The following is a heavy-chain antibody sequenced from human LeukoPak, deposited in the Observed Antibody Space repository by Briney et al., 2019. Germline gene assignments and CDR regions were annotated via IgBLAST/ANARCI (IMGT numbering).Heavy chain of an antibody. CDR2: INHSGST. CDR1: GGSFSGYY. J-gene: IGHJ4*02. Sequence: SETLSLTCAVYGGSFSGYYWSRIRQPPGKGLEWIGEINHSGSTNYNPSLKSRVTISVDTSKNQFSLKLSSVTAADTAVYYCARGSWYNWNYGLDYWGQGTLVTVSS. V-gene: IGHV4-34*01. D-gene: IGHD1-7*01. CDR3: ARGSWYNWNYGLDY.